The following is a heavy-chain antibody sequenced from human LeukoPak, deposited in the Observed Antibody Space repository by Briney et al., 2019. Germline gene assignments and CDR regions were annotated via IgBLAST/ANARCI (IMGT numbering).Heavy chain of an antibody. D-gene: IGHD3-3*01. Sequence: SETLSLTCSVSGGSISSHYWSWIRQPPGKGLEWIGYIYYSGSTNYNPSLKSRVTTSVDTSKNQLSLKLSSVTAADTAVYYCARVDFWSGYPPHYYFDYWGQGTLVTVSS. J-gene: IGHJ4*02. V-gene: IGHV4-59*11. CDR2: IYYSGST. CDR1: GGSISSHY. CDR3: ARVDFWSGYPPHYYFDY.